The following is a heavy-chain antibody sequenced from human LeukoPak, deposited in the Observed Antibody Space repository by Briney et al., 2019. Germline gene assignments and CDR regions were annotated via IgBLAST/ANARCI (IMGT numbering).Heavy chain of an antibody. D-gene: IGHD2-2*02. CDR2: INPNSGGT. Sequence: ASVKVSCKASGYTFTGYYMHWVRQAPGQGLEWMGWINPNSGGTNYAQKFQGRVTMTRDTSISTAYMELSRLRSDDTAVYYCARVQYCSSTSCYTDYYYYYMDVWGKGTTVTVSS. V-gene: IGHV1-2*02. J-gene: IGHJ6*03. CDR3: ARVQYCSSTSCYTDYYYYYMDV. CDR1: GYTFTGYY.